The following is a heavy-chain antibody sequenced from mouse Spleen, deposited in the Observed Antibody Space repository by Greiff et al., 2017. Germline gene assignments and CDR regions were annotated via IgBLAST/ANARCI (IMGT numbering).Heavy chain of an antibody. D-gene: IGHD2-12*01. CDR1: GYTFTSYW. J-gene: IGHJ4*01. V-gene: IGHV1-52*01. CDR3: ARDYRGAMDY. CDR2: IDPSDSET. Sequence: QVHVKQPGAELVRPGSSVKLSCKASGYTFTSYWMHWVKQRPIQGLEWIGNIDPSDSETHYNQKFKDKATLTVDKSSSTAYMQLSSLTSEDSAVYYCARDYRGAMDYWGQGTSVTVSS.